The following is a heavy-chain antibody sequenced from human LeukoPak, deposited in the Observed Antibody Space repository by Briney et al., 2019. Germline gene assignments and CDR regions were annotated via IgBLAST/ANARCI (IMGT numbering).Heavy chain of an antibody. J-gene: IGHJ4*02. D-gene: IGHD4-17*01. CDR1: GFSLSPRGMR. CDR2: SDWDDDK. V-gene: IGHV2-70*04. CDR3: ARRRWSRYGDGEFDY. Sequence: SGPGLVKPTQTLTLTCTFSGFSLSPRGMRVGWIRQPPGKALEWLARSDWDDDKFYSTSLKTRLTISKDTSKNQVVLTMTNMDPVDTATYYCARRRWSRYGDGEFDYWGQGTLVTVSS.